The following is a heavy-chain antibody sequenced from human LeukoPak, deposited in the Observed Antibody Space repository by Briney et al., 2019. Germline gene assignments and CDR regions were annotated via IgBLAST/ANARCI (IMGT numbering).Heavy chain of an antibody. CDR3: ARRITMVRGVGYYYGMDV. CDR1: GGSFSGYY. CDR2: INHSGST. J-gene: IGHJ6*04. D-gene: IGHD3-10*01. Sequence: SETLSLTCAVYGGSFSGYYWSWIRQPPGKGLEWIGEINHSGSTNYNPSLKSRVTISVDTSKNQFSLKLSSVTAADTAVYYCARRITMVRGVGYYYGMDVWGKGTTVTVSS. V-gene: IGHV4-34*01.